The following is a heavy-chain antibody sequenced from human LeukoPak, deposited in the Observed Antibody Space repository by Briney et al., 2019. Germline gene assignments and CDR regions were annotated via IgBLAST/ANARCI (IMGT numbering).Heavy chain of an antibody. D-gene: IGHD3-22*01. J-gene: IGHJ3*02. Sequence: ASVKVSCKASGYTFTSYYMHWVRQAPGQGLEWMGIINPSGGSTSYAQKFQGRVTMTRDTSTSTVYMELSSLRSEDTAVYYCARDRGSRGHYYDSSGYDAFDIWGQGTMVTVSS. CDR2: INPSGGST. CDR3: ARDRGSRGHYYDSSGYDAFDI. CDR1: GYTFTSYY. V-gene: IGHV1-46*01.